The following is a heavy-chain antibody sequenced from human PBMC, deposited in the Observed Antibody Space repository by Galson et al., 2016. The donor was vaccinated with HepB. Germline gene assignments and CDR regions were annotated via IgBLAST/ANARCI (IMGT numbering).Heavy chain of an antibody. D-gene: IGHD1-7*01. V-gene: IGHV3-30*18. CDR2: MSHDGSHI. CDR3: AKEATATTGAKTKRVWYFDL. J-gene: IGHJ2*01. CDR1: GFTFSNYG. Sequence: SLRLSCAASGFTFSNYGMHWIRQAPGKGLEWVAVMSHDGSHIFYVDSVKGRFSISRDNSKNTLYLQMNSLRDEDTAVYYCAKEATATTGAKTKRVWYFDLWGRGTLVTVSS.